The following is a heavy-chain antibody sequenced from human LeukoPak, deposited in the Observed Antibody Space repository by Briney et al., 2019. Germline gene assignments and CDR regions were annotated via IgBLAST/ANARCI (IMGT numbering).Heavy chain of an antibody. CDR1: GGTFSSYA. J-gene: IGHJ4*02. Sequence: SVKLSCKASGGTFSSYAISWVRQAPGQGVEWMGRIITIFGTANYAQKFKGRVTITTDESTSTAYMELSSLRSEDTAVYYCARDNYGYCSGGSCYFRHFDYWGQGTLVTVSS. V-gene: IGHV1-69*05. D-gene: IGHD2-15*01. CDR3: ARDNYGYCSGGSCYFRHFDY. CDR2: IITIFGTA.